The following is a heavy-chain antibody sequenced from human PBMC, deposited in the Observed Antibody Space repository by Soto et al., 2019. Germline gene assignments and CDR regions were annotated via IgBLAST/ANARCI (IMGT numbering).Heavy chain of an antibody. CDR1: GXTFSSYS. J-gene: IGHJ5*02. CDR3: AKSYNWNYEP. Sequence: GSLRLSCAASGXTFSSYSMSWVRQAPGKGLEWVSSIRGSGGSTYYEDYVKGLFTISRDNSKNTLYLQMNSLRAEDTAVYYCAKSYNWNYEPWGQGTLGTVS. V-gene: IGHV3-23*01. D-gene: IGHD1-7*01. CDR2: IRGSGGST.